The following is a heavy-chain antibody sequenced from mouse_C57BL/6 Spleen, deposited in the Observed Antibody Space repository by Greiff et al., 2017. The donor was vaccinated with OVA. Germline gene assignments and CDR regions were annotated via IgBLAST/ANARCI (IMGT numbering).Heavy chain of an antibody. V-gene: IGHV1-15*01. CDR3: TRSEDRQLRLRGFAY. CDR2: IDPETGGT. CDR1: GYTFTDYE. J-gene: IGHJ3*01. D-gene: IGHD3-2*02. Sequence: QVQLQQSGAELVRPGASVTLSCKASGYTFTDYEMHWVKQTPVHGLEWIGAIDPETGGTASNQKFKGKAILTADKSSSTAYMALRSLTAEDSAVYYCTRSEDRQLRLRGFAYWGQGTLVTVSA.